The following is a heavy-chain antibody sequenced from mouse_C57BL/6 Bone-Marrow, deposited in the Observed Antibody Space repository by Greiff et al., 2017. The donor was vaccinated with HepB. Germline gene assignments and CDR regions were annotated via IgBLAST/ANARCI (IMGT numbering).Heavy chain of an antibody. Sequence: EVKLQESGGGLVKPGGSLKLSCAASGFTFSDYGMHWVRQAPEKGLEWVAYISSGSSTIYYADTVKGRFTISRDNAKNTLFLQMTSLRSEDTAMYYCASYSNSLDYWGQGTTLTVSS. V-gene: IGHV5-17*01. D-gene: IGHD2-5*01. CDR2: ISSGSSTI. CDR1: GFTFSDYG. J-gene: IGHJ2*01. CDR3: ASYSNSLDY.